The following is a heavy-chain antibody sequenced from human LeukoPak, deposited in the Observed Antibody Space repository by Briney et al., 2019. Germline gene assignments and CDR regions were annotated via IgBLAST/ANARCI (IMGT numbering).Heavy chain of an antibody. CDR2: IYSGGST. D-gene: IGHD6-13*01. J-gene: IGHJ4*02. Sequence: GGSLRLSCAASGFTVSSNYMSWVRQAPGKGLEWVSVIYSGGSTYYADSVKGRFTISRDNSKNTLYLQMNSLRAEDTAVYYCARVLITYSSSWFCPFDYWGQGTLVTVSS. V-gene: IGHV3-53*05. CDR1: GFTVSSNY. CDR3: ARVLITYSSSWFCPFDY.